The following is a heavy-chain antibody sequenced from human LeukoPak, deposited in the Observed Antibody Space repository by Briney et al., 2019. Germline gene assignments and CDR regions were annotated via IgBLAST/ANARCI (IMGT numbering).Heavy chain of an antibody. CDR3: ARAGAVVVAAKHYYYGTDV. CDR2: INHSGST. Sequence: SETLSLTCAVYGGSFSGYYWSWIRQPPGKGLEWIGEINHSGSTNYNPSLKSRVTISVDTSKNQFSLKLSSVTAADTAVYYCARAGAVVVAAKHYYYGTDVWGKGTTVTVSS. D-gene: IGHD2-15*01. CDR1: GGSFSGYY. J-gene: IGHJ6*04. V-gene: IGHV4-34*01.